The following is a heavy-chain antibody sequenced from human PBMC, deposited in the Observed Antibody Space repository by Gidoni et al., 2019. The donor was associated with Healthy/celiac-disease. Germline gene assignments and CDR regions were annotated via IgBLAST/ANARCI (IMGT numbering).Heavy chain of an antibody. J-gene: IGHJ6*02. D-gene: IGHD3-16*01. V-gene: IGHV3-30*18. CDR1: GFTFSSYG. CDR3: AKDGGFRYYGMDV. Sequence: QVQLVESGVGVVQPGRSLRLSCAASGFTFSSYGMHLVLQAPGKGLEWVAVISYDGSNKYYADSVRGRFTISRYNSKNTLYLQMNSLRAEDTAVYYCAKDGGFRYYGMDVWGQGTTVTVSS. CDR2: ISYDGSNK.